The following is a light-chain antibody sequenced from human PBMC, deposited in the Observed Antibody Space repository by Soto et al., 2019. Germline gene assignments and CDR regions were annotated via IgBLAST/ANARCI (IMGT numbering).Light chain of an antibody. V-gene: IGKV1-39*01. J-gene: IGKJ1*01. CDR2: AAA. Sequence: DIQMTKSPSSLSASVGDRVTITFRASQSSSSCLNWYQQRPGKAPNLLIYAAASLQSGVLSRFSARGSETHFTLSTSSLQPEDFATYYCQQSYNTPGRFGHGTKVDIK. CDR1: QSSSSC. CDR3: QQSYNTPGR.